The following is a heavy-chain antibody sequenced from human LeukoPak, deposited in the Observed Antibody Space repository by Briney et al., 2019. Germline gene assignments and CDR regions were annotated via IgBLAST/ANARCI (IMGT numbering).Heavy chain of an antibody. CDR2: ISGSGGVYT. CDR3: AKGPGHDY. CDR1: GFIFSSNI. Sequence: GGSLRLSCAASGFIFSSNIMNWVRQAPGKGLEWVSTISGSGGVYTYYADSVKGRFTISRDNSKNTLYLQMNSLRAEHTAVYYCAKGPGHDYWGQGTLVAVSS. J-gene: IGHJ4*02. V-gene: IGHV3-23*01.